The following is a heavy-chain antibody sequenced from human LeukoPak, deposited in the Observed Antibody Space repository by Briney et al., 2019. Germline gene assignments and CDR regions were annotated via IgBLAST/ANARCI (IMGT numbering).Heavy chain of an antibody. CDR3: ARLTGSYYNYYYYYMDV. Sequence: GGSLRLSCAASGFTFSSYAMSWVRQAPGKGLEWVSAISDSGGTTYYADSVKGRFTISEDNAKHSLFLQKNSPGAEDTAVYYCARLTGSYYNYYYYYMDVWGKGTTVTVSS. D-gene: IGHD3-10*01. CDR1: GFTFSSYA. V-gene: IGHV3-23*01. J-gene: IGHJ6*03. CDR2: ISDSGGTT.